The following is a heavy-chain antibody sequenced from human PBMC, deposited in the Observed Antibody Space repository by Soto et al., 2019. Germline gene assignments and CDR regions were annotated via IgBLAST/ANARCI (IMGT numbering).Heavy chain of an antibody. CDR2: ISAYNGNT. J-gene: IGHJ4*02. Sequence: VKVSCKASGYTFTSYGISWVRQAPGQGLEWMGWISAYNGNTNYAQKLQGRVTMTTDTSTSTAYMGLRSLRSDDTAVYYCARENSSGYRFALDYWGQGTLVTGSS. CDR1: GYTFTSYG. D-gene: IGHD3-22*01. V-gene: IGHV1-18*01. CDR3: ARENSSGYRFALDY.